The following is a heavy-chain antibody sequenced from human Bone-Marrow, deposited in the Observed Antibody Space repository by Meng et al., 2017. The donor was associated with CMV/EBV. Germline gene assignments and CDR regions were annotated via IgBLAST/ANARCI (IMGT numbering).Heavy chain of an antibody. CDR2: INTSKGNT. CDR1: GYTFRNYG. J-gene: IGHJ6*02. CDR3: ARDPLYQLPPIQYGMDV. Sequence: ASVKVSCKASGYTFRNYGITWVRQAPGQGLEWTGWINTSKGNTNNAQRFQGRVTMTTDTSTSTAYMELRSLRSDDTAVYYCARDPLYQLPPIQYGMDVWGQGTTVTVSS. D-gene: IGHD2-2*01. V-gene: IGHV1-18*01.